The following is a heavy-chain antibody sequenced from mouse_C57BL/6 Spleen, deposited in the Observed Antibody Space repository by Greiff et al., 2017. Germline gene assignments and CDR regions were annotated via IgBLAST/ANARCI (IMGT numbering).Heavy chain of an antibody. D-gene: IGHD2-2*01. CDR2: ISYDGSN. J-gene: IGHJ3*01. Sequence: EVKLQESGPGLVKPSQSLSLTCSVTGYSITSGYYWNWIRQFPGNKLEWMGYISYDGSNNYNPSLKNRISITRDTSKNQFFLKLNSVTTEDTATYYCARSQSTMVTTGFAYWGQGTLVTVSA. CDR1: GYSITSGYY. V-gene: IGHV3-6*01. CDR3: ARSQSTMVTTGFAY.